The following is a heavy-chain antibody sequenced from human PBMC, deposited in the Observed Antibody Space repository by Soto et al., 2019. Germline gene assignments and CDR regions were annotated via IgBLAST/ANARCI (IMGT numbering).Heavy chain of an antibody. D-gene: IGHD3-16*02. CDR1: GGSISSSSYY. J-gene: IGHJ2*01. CDR2: IYYSGST. V-gene: IGHV4-39*01. CDR3: ARPRSLFGSGTGAL. Sequence: QLQLQESGPGLVKPSETLSLTCTVSGGSISSSSYYWGWIRQPPGKGLEWIGSIYYSGSTYYNPSIKSRVTITVEPSKNQFPLTLCSVTAADTAVYYCARPRSLFGSGTGALWGRGTLVTVAS.